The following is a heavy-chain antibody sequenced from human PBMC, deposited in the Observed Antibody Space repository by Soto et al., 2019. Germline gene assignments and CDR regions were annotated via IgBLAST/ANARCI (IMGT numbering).Heavy chain of an antibody. Sequence: GGSLRLSCAASGFTFSSYAMHWVRLAPGKGLEWVAVISYDGSNKYYADSVKGRFTISRDNSKNTLYLQMNSLRAEDTAVYYCARDRVPYSSGSNWFDPWGQGTLVTVSS. CDR1: GFTFSSYA. CDR2: ISYDGSNK. V-gene: IGHV3-30-3*01. CDR3: ARDRVPYSSGSNWFDP. D-gene: IGHD3-22*01. J-gene: IGHJ5*02.